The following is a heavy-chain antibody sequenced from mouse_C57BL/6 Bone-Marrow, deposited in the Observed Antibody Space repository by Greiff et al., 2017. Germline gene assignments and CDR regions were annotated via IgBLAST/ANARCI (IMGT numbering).Heavy chain of an antibody. CDR2: INPNNGGT. CDR3: AREKDYYYGSRWYFDV. CDR1: GYTFTDYY. Sequence: VQLQQSGPELVKPGASVKISCKASGYTFTDYYMNWVKQSHGKSLEWIGDINPNNGGTSYNQKFKGKATLTVDKSSSTAYMELRSLTSEDSAVYYCAREKDYYYGSRWYFDVWGTGTTVTVSS. V-gene: IGHV1-26*01. J-gene: IGHJ1*03. D-gene: IGHD1-1*01.